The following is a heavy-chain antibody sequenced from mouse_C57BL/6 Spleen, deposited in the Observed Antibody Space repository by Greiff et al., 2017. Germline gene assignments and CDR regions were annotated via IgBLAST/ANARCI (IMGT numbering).Heavy chain of an antibody. CDR1: GFTFSDYG. V-gene: IGHV5-17*01. CDR2: ISSGSSTI. J-gene: IGHJ4*01. CDR3: ARRNWDGYAMDY. Sequence: EVMLVESGGGLVKPGGSLKLSCAASGFTFSDYGMHWVRQAPEKGLEWVAYISSGSSTIYYADTVKGRFTISRDNAKKTLFLQMTSLRSEDTAMYYCARRNWDGYAMDYWGQGTSVTVSS. D-gene: IGHD4-1*01.